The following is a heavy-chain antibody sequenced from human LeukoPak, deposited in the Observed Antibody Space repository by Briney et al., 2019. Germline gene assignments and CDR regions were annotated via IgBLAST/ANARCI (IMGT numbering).Heavy chain of an antibody. CDR1: GFTFTSYG. Sequence: ASVKVSCKASGFTFTSYGFNGVRQAPGQGLEWMGWISAYSDNTNFAQKFQDRVTMTTDTSTSTAYMELRRLRSDDTAVYYCARDGVEMATYYYYAMDVWGQGTTVTVSS. J-gene: IGHJ6*02. D-gene: IGHD5-24*01. CDR3: ARDGVEMATYYYYAMDV. CDR2: ISAYSDNT. V-gene: IGHV1-18*04.